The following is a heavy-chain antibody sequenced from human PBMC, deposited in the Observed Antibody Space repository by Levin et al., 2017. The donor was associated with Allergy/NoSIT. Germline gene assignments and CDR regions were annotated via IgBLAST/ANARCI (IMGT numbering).Heavy chain of an antibody. CDR3: VRHLALSA. V-gene: IGHV3-7*03. CDR2: LNQDGSER. J-gene: IGHJ5*02. Sequence: TGGSLRLSCAASGFTFTSNWMSWVRQVPGKGLEWVANLNQDGSERNYVDSVKGRFTISRDNAKNSLYLQMNNLRAEDTALYYCVRHLALSAWGQGTLVTVSS. D-gene: IGHD1-26*01. CDR1: GFTFTSNW.